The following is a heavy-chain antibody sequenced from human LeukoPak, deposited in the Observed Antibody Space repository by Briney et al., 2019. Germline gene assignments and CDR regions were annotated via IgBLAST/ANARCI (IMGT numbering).Heavy chain of an antibody. CDR1: GFTFSSYA. Sequence: GGSLRLSCAASGFTFSSYAMSWVRQAPGKGLEWVSAISCSGGSTYYADSVKGRFTISRDNSKNTLYLQMNGLGAEDTAVYNSARYPTWIQPFDYWGQGTLVTVPS. CDR2: ISCSGGST. J-gene: IGHJ4*02. D-gene: IGHD5-18*01. V-gene: IGHV3-23*01. CDR3: ARYPTWIQPFDY.